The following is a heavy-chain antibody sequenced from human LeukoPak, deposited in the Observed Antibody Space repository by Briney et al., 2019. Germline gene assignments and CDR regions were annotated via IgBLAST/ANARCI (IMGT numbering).Heavy chain of an antibody. Sequence: SETLSLTCTVSGGSISSYYWSWIRQPAGKGLEWIGRIYTSGSTNYNPSLKSRVTMSVDTSKNQFSLKLSSVTAADTAVYYCARDIVAARPYYYYYYMDVWGKGTTVTVSS. D-gene: IGHD6-6*01. CDR2: IYTSGST. CDR3: ARDIVAARPYYYYYYMDV. V-gene: IGHV4-4*07. J-gene: IGHJ6*03. CDR1: GGSISSYY.